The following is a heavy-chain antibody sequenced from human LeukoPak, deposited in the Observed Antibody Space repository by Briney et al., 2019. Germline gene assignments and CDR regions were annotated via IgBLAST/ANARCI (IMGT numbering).Heavy chain of an antibody. D-gene: IGHD3-16*02. CDR1: GGTFSSYA. CDR3: ARTRYYDYVWGSYRYEDY. V-gene: IGHV1-69*05. CDR2: IIPIFGTA. Sequence: SVKVSCKASGGTFSSYAISWVRQAPGQGLEWMGRIIPIFGTANYAQKFQGRVTITTDGSTSTAYMELSSLRSEDTAVYYCARTRYYDYVWGSYRYEDYWGQGTLVTVSS. J-gene: IGHJ4*02.